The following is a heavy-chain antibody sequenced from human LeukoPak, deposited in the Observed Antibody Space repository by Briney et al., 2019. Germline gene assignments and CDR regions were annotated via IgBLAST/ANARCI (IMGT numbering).Heavy chain of an antibody. CDR2: INPRGGST. Sequence: ASVKVSCKASGYTFTSYYMHWVRQAPGQGPEWMEIINPRGGSTDYAQKFQGRVTMTEDTSTDTAYMELNSLRSEDTAVYYCTTAQKRPWFDAFDIWGQGTMVTVSS. CDR3: TTAQKRPWFDAFDI. D-gene: IGHD3-22*01. CDR1: GYTFTSYY. J-gene: IGHJ3*02. V-gene: IGHV1-46*01.